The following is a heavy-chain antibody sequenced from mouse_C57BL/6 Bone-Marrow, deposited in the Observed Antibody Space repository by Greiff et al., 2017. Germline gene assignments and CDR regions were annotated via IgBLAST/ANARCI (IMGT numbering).Heavy chain of an antibody. CDR1: GYSFTGYY. CDR3: ARSDGSDQYFGMDD. Sequence: VQLQQSGPELVKPGASVKISCKASGYSFTGYYMHWVKQSHGKILDWIGYIYPYNGVSSHNQKFKGKATLTVDKSSSTAYMELRRLTSEDSAVFYCARSDGSDQYFGMDDGGQGTSVTVSS. CDR2: IYPYNGVS. V-gene: IGHV1-31*01. D-gene: IGHD2-3*01. J-gene: IGHJ4*01.